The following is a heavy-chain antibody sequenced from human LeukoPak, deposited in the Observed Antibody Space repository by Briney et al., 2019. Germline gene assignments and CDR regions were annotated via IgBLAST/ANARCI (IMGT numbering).Heavy chain of an antibody. CDR2: IYTSGST. V-gene: IGHV4-61*02. D-gene: IGHD3-22*01. Sequence: SETLSLTCTDSGGSISSGSYDWSWIRQPAGKGLEWIGRIYTSGSTNYNPSLKSGVTISVDTSKNKFSLKLSSVTAADTAVHYCAREGSYYYDSSGSYYFDYWGQGTLVTVSS. CDR1: GGSISSGSYD. CDR3: AREGSYYYDSSGSYYFDY. J-gene: IGHJ4*02.